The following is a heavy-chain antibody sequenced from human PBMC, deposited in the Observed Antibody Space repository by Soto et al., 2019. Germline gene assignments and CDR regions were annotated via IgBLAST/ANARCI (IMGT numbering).Heavy chain of an antibody. D-gene: IGHD6-13*01. CDR2: IYYSGST. V-gene: IGHV4-59*01. CDR3: GRAGIAALGSSLDY. J-gene: IGHJ4*02. Sequence: SETLSLTCTVSGGSISSYYWSWIRQPPGKGLEWIGYIYYSGSTNYNPSLKSRVTISVDTSKNQFSLKLSSVTAADTAVYYCGRAGIAALGSSLDYWGQGTLVTVSS. CDR1: GGSISSYY.